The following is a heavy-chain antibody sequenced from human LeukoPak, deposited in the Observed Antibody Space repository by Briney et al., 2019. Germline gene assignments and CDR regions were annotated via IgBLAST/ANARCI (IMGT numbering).Heavy chain of an antibody. CDR2: ISYDGSNT. CDR1: GFTFSSYA. CDR3: AKGKLCSSTSCPLHDAFDI. Sequence: PGGSLRLSCAASGFTFSSYAMHWVRQAPGKGLEWVAVISYDGSNTYSADSVKGQFTISRDNSKNTLYLQMNSLRAEDTAVYYCAKGKLCSSTSCPLHDAFDIWGQGTMVTVSS. J-gene: IGHJ3*02. V-gene: IGHV3-30-3*01. D-gene: IGHD2-2*01.